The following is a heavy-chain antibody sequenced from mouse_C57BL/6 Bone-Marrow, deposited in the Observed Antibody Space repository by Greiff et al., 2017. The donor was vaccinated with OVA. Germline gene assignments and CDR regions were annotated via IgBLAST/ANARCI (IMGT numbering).Heavy chain of an antibody. V-gene: IGHV5-4*01. CDR3: ARDELPWFAY. CDR2: ISAGGSCT. J-gene: IGHJ3*01. D-gene: IGHD2-12*01. CDR1: GFTFSSYA. Sequence: DVMLVESGGGLVKPGGSLKLSCAASGFTFSSYAMSWVRQTPEKRLEWVATISAGGSCTYYPDNVQGRFTISRDNAKNNLYLQMRHLKSEDTAMYYCARDELPWFAYWGQGTLVTVSA.